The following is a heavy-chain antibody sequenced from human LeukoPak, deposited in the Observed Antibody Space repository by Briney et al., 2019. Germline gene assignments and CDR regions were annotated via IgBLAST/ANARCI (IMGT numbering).Heavy chain of an antibody. V-gene: IGHV1-18*04. D-gene: IGHD4-17*01. Sequence: ASVKVSCKASGYTFTSYGISWGRLPPGQGLEWMGWISAYNGNTNYAQKLQGRVTMTTDTSTSTAYMELRSLRSDDTAVYHCARDGSSFGDYGSFWGQGTMVTVSS. J-gene: IGHJ3*01. CDR3: ARDGSSFGDYGSF. CDR1: GYTFTSYG. CDR2: ISAYNGNT.